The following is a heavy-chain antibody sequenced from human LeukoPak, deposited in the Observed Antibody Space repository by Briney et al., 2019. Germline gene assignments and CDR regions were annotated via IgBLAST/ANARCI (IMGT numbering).Heavy chain of an antibody. J-gene: IGHJ4*02. V-gene: IGHV3-23*01. D-gene: IGHD6-19*01. CDR3: AKDSSGCLDY. CDR2: ISGSGGST. Sequence: GGSLRLSCAASGFTFSSYAMSWVRQAPGKGLEGVSAISGSGGSTYYADSVKGRFTISRDNSKNTLYLQMNSLRAEDTAVHYCAKDSSGCLDYWGQGTLVTVSS. CDR1: GFTFSSYA.